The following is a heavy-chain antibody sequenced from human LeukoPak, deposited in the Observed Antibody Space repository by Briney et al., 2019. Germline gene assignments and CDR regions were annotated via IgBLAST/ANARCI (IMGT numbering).Heavy chain of an antibody. Sequence: GGSLRLSCAASGFTFSDYYMTWIRQAPGKGLEWVSYISSSGITIYYADSVKGRFTISRDNAKNSVYLHMNSLRAEDTALYYCARLSAYYYGSFFYYYMDVWGKGTTVTVSS. CDR3: ARLSAYYYGSFFYYYMDV. J-gene: IGHJ6*03. V-gene: IGHV3-11*04. CDR2: ISSSGITI. D-gene: IGHD3-10*01. CDR1: GFTFSDYY.